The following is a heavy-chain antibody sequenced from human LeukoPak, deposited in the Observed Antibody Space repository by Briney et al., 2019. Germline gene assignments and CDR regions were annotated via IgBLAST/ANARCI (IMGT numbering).Heavy chain of an antibody. CDR1: GFSFSNYW. D-gene: IGHD1-26*01. J-gene: IGHJ4*02. Sequence: GGSLRLSCAASGFSFSNYWMSWVRQAPGKGLEWVANIKQDGSEKYYVDSVKGRFTISRDNAKNSLYLQMNSLRAEDMAAYYCARDSGSYWGQGSLVTVSS. V-gene: IGHV3-7*01. CDR2: IKQDGSEK. CDR3: ARDSGSY.